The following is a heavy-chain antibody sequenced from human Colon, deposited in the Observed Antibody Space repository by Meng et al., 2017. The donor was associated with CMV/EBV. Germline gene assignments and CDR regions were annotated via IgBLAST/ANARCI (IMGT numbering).Heavy chain of an antibody. CDR2: ISGSGGST. D-gene: IGHD3-16*02. V-gene: IGHV3-23*01. J-gene: IGHJ4*02. CDR1: SSDA. Sequence: SSDAMSWVRKAQGKGLEWVSAISGSGGSTYYADSVKGRFTISRDNSKNTLYLQMNSLRAEDTAVYYCAKGDYDYVWGSYRPPLYFDYWGQGTLVTVSS. CDR3: AKGDYDYVWGSYRPPLYFDY.